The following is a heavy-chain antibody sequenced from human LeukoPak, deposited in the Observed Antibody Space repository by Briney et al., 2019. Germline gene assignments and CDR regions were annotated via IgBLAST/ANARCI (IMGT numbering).Heavy chain of an antibody. V-gene: IGHV3-64*01. D-gene: IGHD2-15*01. J-gene: IGHJ4*02. Sequence: GGSLRLSCAALGFTFSSYAMHWVRQAPGKGLEYVSAISSNGGSTYYANSVKGRFTISRDNSKNTLYLQMGSLRAEDMAVYYCARALGPGGDYWGQGTLVTVSS. CDR1: GFTFSSYA. CDR3: ARALGPGGDY. CDR2: ISSNGGST.